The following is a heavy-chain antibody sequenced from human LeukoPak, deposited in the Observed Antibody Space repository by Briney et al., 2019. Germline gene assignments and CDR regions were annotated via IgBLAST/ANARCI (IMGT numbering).Heavy chain of an antibody. CDR3: ARERGGDYTNYYYYYYMDI. V-gene: IGHV3-20*04. CDR1: GFTFDDYG. Sequence: PGGSLRLSCAASGFTFDDYGMSWVRQATGRGLEWVSGVNWNGISTGYADSVKGRFTISRDNAKNSLYLQMNSLRAEDTALYYCARERGGDYTNYYYYYYMDIWGKGTTVTVSS. CDR2: VNWNGIST. J-gene: IGHJ6*03. D-gene: IGHD4-11*01.